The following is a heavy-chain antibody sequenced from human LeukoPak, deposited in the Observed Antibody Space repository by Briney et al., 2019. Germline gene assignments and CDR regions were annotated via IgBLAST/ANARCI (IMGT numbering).Heavy chain of an antibody. J-gene: IGHJ4*02. D-gene: IGHD4-17*01. Sequence: SETLSLTCTVSGGSISSGGYYWSWIRQHPGKGLEWIGYIYYSGGTYYNPSLKSRVTISVDTSKNQFSLKLSSVTAADTAVYYCARSGRMTTVTFWGQGTLVTVSS. CDR3: ARSGRMTTVTF. CDR1: GGSISSGGYY. V-gene: IGHV4-31*03. CDR2: IYYSGGT.